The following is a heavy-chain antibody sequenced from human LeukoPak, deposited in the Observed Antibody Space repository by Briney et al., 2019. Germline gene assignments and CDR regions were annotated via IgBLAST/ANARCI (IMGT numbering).Heavy chain of an antibody. V-gene: IGHV3-30*04. J-gene: IGHJ4*02. CDR2: ISYDGSNK. Sequence: GGSLRLSCAASGFTFSSYAMHWVRQAPGKGLEWVAVISYDGSNKYYADSVKSRFTISRDNSKNTLYLQMNSLRAEDTAVYYCAKGGFGELFEAFDYWGQGTLVTVSS. CDR3: AKGGFGELFEAFDY. D-gene: IGHD3-10*01. CDR1: GFTFSSYA.